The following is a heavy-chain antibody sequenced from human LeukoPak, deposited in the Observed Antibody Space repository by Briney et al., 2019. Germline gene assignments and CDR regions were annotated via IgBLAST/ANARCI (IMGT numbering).Heavy chain of an antibody. CDR2: ISYDGSKK. V-gene: IGHV3-30*04. CDR3: AKGPRARGLRFDY. Sequence: PGGSLRLSCAISGFRFSDYAMHWVRQAPGKGLEWLAAISYDGSKKQYADSVRGRFTISRDSSTNTVYLQMNSLRAEDTAVYYCAKGPRARGLRFDYWGQGTLVTVSS. J-gene: IGHJ4*02. CDR1: GFRFSDYA. D-gene: IGHD5-12*01.